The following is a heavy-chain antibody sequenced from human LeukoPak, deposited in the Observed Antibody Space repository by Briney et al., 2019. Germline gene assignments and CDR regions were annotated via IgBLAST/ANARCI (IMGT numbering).Heavy chain of an antibody. J-gene: IGHJ4*02. CDR1: GFTFSSYA. V-gene: IGHV3-23*01. CDR2: ISGSGGST. CDR3: AKDEAQYTAMVRD. D-gene: IGHD3-10*01. Sequence: GGSLRLSCAASGFTFSSYAMSWVRQAPGKGLEWVSAISGSGGSTYYADSVKGRFTISRDNSKNTLYLHMNGLRGDDTAVYYCAKDEAQYTAMVRDWGQGTLVTVSS.